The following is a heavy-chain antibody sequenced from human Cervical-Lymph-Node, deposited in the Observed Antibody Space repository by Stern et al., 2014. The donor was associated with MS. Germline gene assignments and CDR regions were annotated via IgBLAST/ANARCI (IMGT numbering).Heavy chain of an antibody. V-gene: IGHV3-30*01. CDR1: GFTFSSYV. D-gene: IGHD6-19*01. Sequence: VQLVESGGGVVQPGRSLRLSCAASGFTFSSYVMHWVRQAPGKGLEWVAVVSYDGSNKYYAASVKGRFPISRDNSKTNAYLQMNILRAEDTAEYYCTRPPSSGWYLDYWGQGTLVTVSS. J-gene: IGHJ4*02. CDR3: TRPPSSGWYLDY. CDR2: VSYDGSNK.